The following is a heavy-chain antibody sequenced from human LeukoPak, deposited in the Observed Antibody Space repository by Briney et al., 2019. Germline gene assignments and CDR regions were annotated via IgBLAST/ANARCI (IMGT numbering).Heavy chain of an antibody. CDR2: VFYSGST. J-gene: IGHJ4*02. V-gene: IGHV4-59*11. CDR3: ARGWGPAYCGGDCHRHFDY. D-gene: IGHD2-21*02. Sequence: SETLSLTCSVSGGSINSHYWSWIRQPPGKGLEWIGNVFYSGSTKYNPSLESRVSISVDRSQNQFSLKLSSVTAADTAVYYCARGWGPAYCGGDCHRHFDYWGQGTLVTVSS. CDR1: GGSINSHY.